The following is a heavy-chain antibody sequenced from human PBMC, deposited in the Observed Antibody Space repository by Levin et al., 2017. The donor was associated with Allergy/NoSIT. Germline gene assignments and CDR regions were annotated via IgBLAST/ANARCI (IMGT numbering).Heavy chain of an antibody. V-gene: IGHV5-51*01. J-gene: IGHJ4*02. CDR3: ARRARCGGDCYHISYYFDY. D-gene: IGHD2-21*01. Sequence: PGGSLRLSCKGSGYSFTSYWIGWVRQVPGKGLEWMGIIYPGDSDSRYSPSFQGQVTISVDTSINTAYLQWNSLKASDTAMYYCARRARCGGDCYHISYYFDYWGQGTLVTVSS. CDR1: GYSFTSYW. CDR2: IYPGDSDS.